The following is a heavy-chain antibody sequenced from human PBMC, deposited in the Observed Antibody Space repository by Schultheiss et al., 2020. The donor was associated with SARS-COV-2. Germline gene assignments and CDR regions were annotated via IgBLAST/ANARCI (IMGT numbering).Heavy chain of an antibody. Sequence: GGSLRLSCAASGFTFSSYAMHWVRQAPGKGLEWVAVISYDGSNKYYADSVKGRFTISRDNSKNTLYLQMNSLRTEDTAVYYCAKDLVAARVRQESGLDVWGQGTTVTVSS. CDR1: GFTFSSYA. D-gene: IGHD2-15*01. CDR2: ISYDGSNK. CDR3: AKDLVAARVRQESGLDV. J-gene: IGHJ6*02. V-gene: IGHV3-30-3*01.